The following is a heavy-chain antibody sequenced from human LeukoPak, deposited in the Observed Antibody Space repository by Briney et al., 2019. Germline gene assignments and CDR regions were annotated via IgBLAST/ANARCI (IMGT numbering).Heavy chain of an antibody. V-gene: IGHV3-30*02. CDR3: AKRHTSGWYLFDY. D-gene: IGHD6-19*01. CDR2: IRYDGSNK. Sequence: GGSLRLSCAASGFTFSSYGMHWVRQAPGKGLEWVAFIRYDGSNKYYADSVKGRFTISRDNSKNTLYLQMNSLRAEDTAVYYCAKRHTSGWYLFDYWGQGTLVTVSS. CDR1: GFTFSSYG. J-gene: IGHJ4*02.